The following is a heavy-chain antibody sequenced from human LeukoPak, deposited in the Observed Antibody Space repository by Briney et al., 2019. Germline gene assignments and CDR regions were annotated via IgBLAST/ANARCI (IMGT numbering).Heavy chain of an antibody. D-gene: IGHD1-26*01. J-gene: IGHJ4*02. Sequence: SETLSFTCTVSGGSISSSSYYWGSIRQPPGKGLEWSESIYYRGCTYYNPSLKSRVTISVNTPKNQYSLKLSSVTAADTAVYYCARHRKIEELDYWGQGTLVTVSS. CDR3: ARHRKIEELDY. CDR2: IYYRGCT. V-gene: IGHV4-39*01. CDR1: GGSISSSSYY.